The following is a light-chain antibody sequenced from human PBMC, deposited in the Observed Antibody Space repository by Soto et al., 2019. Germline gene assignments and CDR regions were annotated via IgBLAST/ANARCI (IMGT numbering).Light chain of an antibody. J-gene: IGKJ1*01. CDR1: QSVNSN. V-gene: IGKV3-15*01. CDR2: GAS. CDR3: QEYNTWPWT. Sequence: EIVLTQSPVTLSLSPGERATLSCRASQSVNSNLAWYQQKLGQAPRVLIYGASTRATGIPARFSGSGSGTEFIHTISSLQSEDFAVYYCQEYNTWPWTFGQGTKVDIK.